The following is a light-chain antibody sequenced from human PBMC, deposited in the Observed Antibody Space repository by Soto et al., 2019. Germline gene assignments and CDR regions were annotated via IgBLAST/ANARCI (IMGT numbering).Light chain of an antibody. V-gene: IGKV4-1*01. J-gene: IGKJ4*01. CDR2: WAS. CDR3: QQYYYAPLT. Sequence: DIVMTQSPDSLAVSLGERATINCKSIQSVLSSSNNKNYLAWFQQKPGQPPNLLISWASTRESGVPDRFSVSGSWTDFTRTISSLPAADVALYDGQQYYYAPLTFGRGTKVQI. CDR1: QSVLSSSNNKNY.